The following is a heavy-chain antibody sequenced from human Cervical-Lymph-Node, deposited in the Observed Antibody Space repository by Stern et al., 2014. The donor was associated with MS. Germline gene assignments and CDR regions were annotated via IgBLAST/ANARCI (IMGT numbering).Heavy chain of an antibody. J-gene: IGHJ4*02. CDR3: ATVGTSDY. CDR2: INPNSGGT. Sequence: QVQLVQSGAEVKKPGASVKVSRKASGYSFTGYDMHWVRQAPGQGLEWMGRINPNSGGTNYEQKFEGRVTMTRDTSINTAYMELSSLRSDDTAVYYCATVGTSDYWGQGTLVTVSS. CDR1: GYSFTGYD. V-gene: IGHV1-2*06.